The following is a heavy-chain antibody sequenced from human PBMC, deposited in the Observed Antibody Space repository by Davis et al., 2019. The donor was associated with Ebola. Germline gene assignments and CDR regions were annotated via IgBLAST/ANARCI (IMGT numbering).Heavy chain of an antibody. Sequence: GGSLRLSCAASGFTFSDYYMSWIRQAPGKGLEWVSYISSSGSTIYYADSVKGRFTISRDNSKNTLYLQMNSLRAEDTAVYYCARESVTIFGVVIPNDYWGQGTLVTVSS. CDR1: GFTFSDYY. CDR3: ARESVTIFGVVIPNDY. CDR2: ISSSGSTI. V-gene: IGHV3-11*04. D-gene: IGHD3-3*01. J-gene: IGHJ4*02.